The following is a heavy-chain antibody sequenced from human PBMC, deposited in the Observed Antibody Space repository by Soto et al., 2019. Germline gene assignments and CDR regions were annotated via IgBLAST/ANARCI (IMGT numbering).Heavy chain of an antibody. CDR1: GYTFTSYA. V-gene: IGHV1-3*01. D-gene: IGHD2-2*01. J-gene: IGHJ6*02. CDR2: INAGNGNT. CDR3: ARTIVVVPAAIYYGMDV. Sequence: ASVKVSCKASGYTFTSYAMHWVRQAPGQSLEWMGWINAGNGNTKYSQKFQGRVTITRDTSASTAYMELSSLRSEDTAVYYCARTIVVVPAAIYYGMDVWGQGTTVTVSS.